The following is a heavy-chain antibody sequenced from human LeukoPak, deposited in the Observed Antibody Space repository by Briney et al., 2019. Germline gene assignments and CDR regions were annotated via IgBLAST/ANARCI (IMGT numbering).Heavy chain of an antibody. D-gene: IGHD3-22*01. CDR2: INPNSGGT. V-gene: IGHV1-2*02. CDR3: ARYYDSSVGGRFDP. Sequence: ASVKVSCKASGYTFTGYYMHWVRQATGQGLEWRGWINPNSGGTNYAQKFQSRVTMTRDTSISTAYMELSRLRSDDTAVYYCARYYDSSVGGRFDPWGQGTLVTVSS. J-gene: IGHJ5*02. CDR1: GYTFTGYY.